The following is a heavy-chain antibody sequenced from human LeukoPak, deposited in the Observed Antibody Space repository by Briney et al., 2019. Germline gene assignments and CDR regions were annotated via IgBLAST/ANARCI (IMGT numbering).Heavy chain of an antibody. CDR3: ARSPHDY. CDR1: GFTFSAYW. J-gene: IGHJ4*02. V-gene: IGHV3-74*01. CDR2: INSDGSTI. Sequence: PGRSLRLSCAASGFTFSAYWMHWVRHAPGKGLVWVSRINSDGSTISYADSVKGRFTISRDNAKNTLYLQMNSLRAGDTAVYFCARSPHDYWGQGTLVTVSS.